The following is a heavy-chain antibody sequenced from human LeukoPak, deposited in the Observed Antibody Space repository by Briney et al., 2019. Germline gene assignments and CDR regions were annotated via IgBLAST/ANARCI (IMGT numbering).Heavy chain of an antibody. Sequence: PGGSLRLSCAASGFTFSSYAMSWVRQAPGKGLEWVSAISGSGGSTYYADSVKGRFTISRDNPKNTLYLQMNSLRAEDTAVYYCAKQERWLQTPKSIDYWGQGTLVTVSS. D-gene: IGHD5-24*01. CDR3: AKQERWLQTPKSIDY. CDR1: GFTFSSYA. CDR2: ISGSGGST. V-gene: IGHV3-23*01. J-gene: IGHJ4*02.